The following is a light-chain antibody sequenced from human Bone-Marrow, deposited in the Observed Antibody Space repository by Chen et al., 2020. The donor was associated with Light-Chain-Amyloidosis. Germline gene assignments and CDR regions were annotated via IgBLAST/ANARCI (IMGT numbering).Light chain of an antibody. CDR3: QVWDRRSDRPV. CDR2: DDS. CDR1: NIGSTS. Sequence: SYVLTQPSSVSVAPGQTATIACGGNNIGSTSVDWYQQTPRQAPLLVVSDDSDRPSGFPARLSGSDSGNTATLTISRVEAGDAADYYCQVWDRRSDRPVFGGGTKLTVL. J-gene: IGLJ3*02. V-gene: IGLV3-21*02.